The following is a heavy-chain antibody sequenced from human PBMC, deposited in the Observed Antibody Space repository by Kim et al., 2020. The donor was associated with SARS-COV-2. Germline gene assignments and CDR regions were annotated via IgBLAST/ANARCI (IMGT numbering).Heavy chain of an antibody. Sequence: SETLSLTCTVSGGSISSYYWSWIRQPPGKGLEWIGYIYYSGSTNYNPSLKSRVTISVDTSKNQFSLKLSSVTAADTAVYYCARVAPNYGGNLKVSGWFDPWGQGTLVTVSS. J-gene: IGHJ5*02. D-gene: IGHD4-17*01. CDR3: ARVAPNYGGNLKVSGWFDP. V-gene: IGHV4-59*13. CDR1: GGSISSYY. CDR2: IYYSGST.